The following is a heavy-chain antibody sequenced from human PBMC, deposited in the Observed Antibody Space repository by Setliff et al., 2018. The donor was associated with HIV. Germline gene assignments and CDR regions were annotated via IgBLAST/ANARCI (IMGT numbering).Heavy chain of an antibody. CDR1: GYIFTGYY. V-gene: IGHV1-2*02. CDR2: INPDNGRT. CDR3: ARDRRAGVYYYADV. Sequence: ASVKVSCKASGYIFTGYYMHWVRRAPGQGFEWMGWINPDNGRTQYGQKFQGRLTLTRDTSIRTAYMELSGLTFDDTAMYYCARDRRAGVYYYADVWGTGTTVTVSS. J-gene: IGHJ6*04. D-gene: IGHD3-16*01.